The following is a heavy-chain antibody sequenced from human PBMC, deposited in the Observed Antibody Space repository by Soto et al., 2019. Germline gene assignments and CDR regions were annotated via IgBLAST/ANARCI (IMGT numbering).Heavy chain of an antibody. Sequence: GGSPRLSCAASGFTVSSYAMSWVRQAPGKGLEWVSAISGSGGSTYYADSVKGRFTISRDNSKNTLYLQMNSLRAEDAAVYYCAKDPNGYCSSTSCPNDYWGQGTLVTVSS. CDR2: ISGSGGST. D-gene: IGHD2-2*01. J-gene: IGHJ4*02. CDR3: AKDPNGYCSSTSCPNDY. V-gene: IGHV3-23*01. CDR1: GFTVSSYA.